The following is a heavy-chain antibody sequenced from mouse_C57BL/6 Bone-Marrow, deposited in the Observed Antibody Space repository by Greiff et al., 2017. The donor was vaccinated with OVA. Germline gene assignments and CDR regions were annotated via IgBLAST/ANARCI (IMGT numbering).Heavy chain of an antibody. CDR2: IDPANGNT. CDR3: APRQLRPYFDY. D-gene: IGHD3-2*02. CDR1: GFTIKNTY. Sequence: VQLQQSVAELVRPGASVKLSCTASGFTIKNTYMHWVKQRPEQGLEWIGRIDPANGNTKYAPKFQGKATINADTSSNTAYLQLSSLTSEDTAIYYCAPRQLRPYFDYWGQGTTLTVSS. J-gene: IGHJ2*01. V-gene: IGHV14-3*01.